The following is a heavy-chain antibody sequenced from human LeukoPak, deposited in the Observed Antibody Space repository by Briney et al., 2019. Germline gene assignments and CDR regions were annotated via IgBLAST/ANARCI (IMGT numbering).Heavy chain of an antibody. D-gene: IGHD2-15*01. CDR3: AKDLDDGSSPDIVVVVAATNDAFDI. CDR2: ISGSGGST. V-gene: IGHV3-23*01. J-gene: IGHJ3*02. Sequence: PGGSLRLSCAASGFTFSSYATSWVRQAPGKGLEWVSAISGSGGSTYYADSVKGRFTISRDNSKNTLYLQMNSLRAEDTAVYSCAKDLDDGSSPDIVVVVAATNDAFDIWGQGTMVTVSS. CDR1: GFTFSSYA.